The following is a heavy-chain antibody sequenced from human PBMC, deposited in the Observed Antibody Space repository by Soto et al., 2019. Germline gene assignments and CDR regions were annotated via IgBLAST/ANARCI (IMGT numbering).Heavy chain of an antibody. D-gene: IGHD1-26*01. CDR1: RGTFNNYA. Sequence: SVKVSCKASRGTFNNYAITWARQAPGQGLEWMGGIIPILGTANYAQNFQGRVTITADESTSTAYMELSSLRSEDTDVYYCATDPGSYSDYWGQGTLVNVSS. CDR2: IIPILGTA. J-gene: IGHJ4*02. CDR3: ATDPGSYSDY. V-gene: IGHV1-69*13.